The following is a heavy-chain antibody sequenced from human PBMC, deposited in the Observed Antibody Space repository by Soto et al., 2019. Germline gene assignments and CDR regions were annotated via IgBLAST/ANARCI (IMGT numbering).Heavy chain of an antibody. D-gene: IGHD1-26*01. CDR3: SGAASPDTAYFSLD. CDR2: IEGKAYGVTT. J-gene: IGHJ4*02. Sequence: GSLRLTCTASGFTFGDSTMNWVRQAPGKGLEWVGFIEGKAYGVTTEYAASVIGRFSISRDDSKSVAYLQMNSLNIEDSAVYYCSGAASPDTAYFSLDWGQGTPVTVSS. V-gene: IGHV3-49*04. CDR1: GFTFGDST.